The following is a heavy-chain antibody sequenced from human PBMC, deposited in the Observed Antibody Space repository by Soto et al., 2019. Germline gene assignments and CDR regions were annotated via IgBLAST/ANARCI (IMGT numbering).Heavy chain of an antibody. V-gene: IGHV3-15*01. J-gene: IGHJ4*02. CDR1: GFTFSNAW. CDR2: IKSKTDGGTT. CDR3: EKGQNSGTYRLYFDY. Sequence: GGSLRLSCAASGFTFSNAWMSWVRQAPGKGLEWVGRIKSKTDGGTTDYAAPVKGRFTISRDNSKNTLYLQMNSLRADDTAVYHCEKGQNSGTYRLYFDYWGQGALVTVSS. D-gene: IGHD1-26*01.